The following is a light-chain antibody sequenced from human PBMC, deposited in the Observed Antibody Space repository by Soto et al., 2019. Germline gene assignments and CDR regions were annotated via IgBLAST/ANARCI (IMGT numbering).Light chain of an antibody. CDR1: ESVSSNF. CDR3: QQFGSSLRT. V-gene: IGKV3-20*01. CDR2: NTS. J-gene: IGKJ1*01. Sequence: EIVLTQSPGTLSLSPRERATLSCRASESVSSNFLVWYQQKPGQAPRLLIFNTSTRATGTPDRFSGSGSGTVFTLTISRLEPEDFAVYYCQQFGSSLRTFGQGTLVEIK.